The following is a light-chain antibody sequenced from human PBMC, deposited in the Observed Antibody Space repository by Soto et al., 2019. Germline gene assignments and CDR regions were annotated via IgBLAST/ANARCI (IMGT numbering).Light chain of an antibody. J-gene: IGKJ3*01. Sequence: DIVMTQSPDSLAVSLGERATINCKSSQSVLYRSNNKNYLAWYQQKPGQPPKLLIYWASTRESGVPDRFSGSGSGTDFTLTISSLQAEDVAVYYCQQYYITPFTFGPGTKVDIK. CDR1: QSVLYRSNNKNY. CDR3: QQYYITPFT. CDR2: WAS. V-gene: IGKV4-1*01.